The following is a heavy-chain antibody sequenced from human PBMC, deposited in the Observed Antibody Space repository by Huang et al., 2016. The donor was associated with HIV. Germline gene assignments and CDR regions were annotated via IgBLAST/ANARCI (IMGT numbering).Heavy chain of an antibody. D-gene: IGHD3-22*01. CDR2: ISDSGST. J-gene: IGHJ3*02. V-gene: IGHV4-34*02. CDR3: ARMFKYDSGGYWGNDAFDI. CDR1: GGSFSGHY. Sequence: QVQLPQWGAELLKPSETLSLTCAVSGGSFSGHYWTWIRQPPGRGLEWIGEISDSGSTTYHPPLKSRVTISGDTSQSQCSLKLNSVTAADTAIYYCARMFKYDSGGYWGNDAFDIWGQGTMVTVSS.